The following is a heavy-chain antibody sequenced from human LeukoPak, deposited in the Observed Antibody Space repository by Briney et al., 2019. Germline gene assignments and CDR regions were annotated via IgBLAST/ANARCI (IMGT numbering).Heavy chain of an antibody. J-gene: IGHJ6*02. D-gene: IGHD6-19*01. CDR2: MNPNSGNT. CDR1: GGTFNNYA. V-gene: IGHV1-18*01. Sequence: GASVKVSCKASGGTFNNYAISWVRPATGQGLEWMGWMNPNSGNTGYAQNLQGRVTMTTDTSTTAVYMELRSLRSDDTAVYYCARLYSSGWPLECMDVWGQGTTVTVSS. CDR3: ARLYSSGWPLECMDV.